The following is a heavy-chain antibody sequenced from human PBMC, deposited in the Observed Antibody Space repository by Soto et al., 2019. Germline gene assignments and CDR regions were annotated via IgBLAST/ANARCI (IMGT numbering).Heavy chain of an antibody. CDR3: ARIPRYSFPTSDDLDS. D-gene: IGHD5-18*01. V-gene: IGHV1-69*15. CDR1: GGTFYTYT. CDR2: ITPIYPTT. Sequence: QVQLVQSGAEVREPGSSVQVSCKASGGTFYTYTFSWVRQAPGQGLEWMGSITPIYPTTNYAEKFQGRLTVTADGSTNTAYMELNSLTSDDTAVYYCARIPRYSFPTSDDLDSWGQGTLVTVPS. J-gene: IGHJ4*02.